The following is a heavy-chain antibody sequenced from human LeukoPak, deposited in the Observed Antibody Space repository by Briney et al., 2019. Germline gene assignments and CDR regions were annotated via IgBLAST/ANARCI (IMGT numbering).Heavy chain of an antibody. CDR2: IIPILGLA. Sequence: SVKVSCKASGGTFSNYAISWVRQAPGQGLEWMGRIIPILGLANYAQKFQNRVMITADKSTSTAYMDLSSLRSEDTAVYYCARDKSIATPFPFDYWGQGTLVTVSS. CDR3: ARDKSIATPFPFDY. J-gene: IGHJ4*02. D-gene: IGHD6-6*01. CDR1: GGTFSNYA. V-gene: IGHV1-69*04.